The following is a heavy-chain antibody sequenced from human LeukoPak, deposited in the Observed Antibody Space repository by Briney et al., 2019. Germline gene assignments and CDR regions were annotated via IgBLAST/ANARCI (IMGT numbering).Heavy chain of an antibody. V-gene: IGHV3-74*01. CDR2: INSDGSST. CDR3: ARDHGYCSGGSCYPHDAFDI. CDR1: GFTFSSYW. J-gene: IGHJ3*02. Sequence: GGSLRLSCAAPGFTFSSYWMHWVRQAPGKGLVWVSRINSDGSSTSYADSVKGRFTISRDNAKNTLYLQMNSLRAEDTAVYYCARDHGYCSGGSCYPHDAFDIWGQGTMVTVSS. D-gene: IGHD2-15*01.